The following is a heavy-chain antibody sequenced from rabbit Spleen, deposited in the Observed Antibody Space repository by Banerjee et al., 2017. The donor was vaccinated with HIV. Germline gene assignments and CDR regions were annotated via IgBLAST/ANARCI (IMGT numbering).Heavy chain of an antibody. CDR3: ARNFDL. CDR2: IYAGSDDST. V-gene: IGHV1S40*01. Sequence: QSLEESGGDLVKPGASLTLTCTASGFSFSSSDYMCWVRQAPGKGLELIGCIYAGSDDSTYYASWAKGRFTISKTSSTTVTLQMTSLTAADTATYFCARNFDLWGQGTLVTVS. CDR1: GFSFSSSDY. J-gene: IGHJ4*01.